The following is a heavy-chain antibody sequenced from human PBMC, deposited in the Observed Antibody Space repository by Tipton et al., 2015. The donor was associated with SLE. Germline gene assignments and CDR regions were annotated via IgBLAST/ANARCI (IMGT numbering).Heavy chain of an antibody. D-gene: IGHD1-26*01. CDR1: GFTFSSYS. V-gene: IGHV3-21*01. CDR2: ISSSSTYI. J-gene: IGHJ4*02. CDR3: ARDYSGSYYRNFDY. Sequence: SLRLSCAASGFTFSSYSINWVRQAPGKGLEWVSSISSSSTYIYYADSVKGRFTISRDNAKNSVSLQMNSLRAEDTAVYYCARDYSGSYYRNFDYWGQGTLVTVSS.